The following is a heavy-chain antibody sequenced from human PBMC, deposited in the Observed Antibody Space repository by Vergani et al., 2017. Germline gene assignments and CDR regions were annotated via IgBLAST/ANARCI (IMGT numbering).Heavy chain of an antibody. J-gene: IGHJ4*02. CDR3: AKDSLAYGSGSWYD. D-gene: IGHD3-10*01. V-gene: IGHV3-23*04. CDR2: ISVSGVSA. Sequence: EVQLVESGGGLVPPGRSLRLPCAASGFSFGDYATTWVRQAPGKGLEWVSGISVSGVSAYYTDSVKARFTISRDNSKNMLFLQMNNLRTEDTAIYYCAKDSLAYGSGSWYDWGGGSLVTV. CDR1: GFSFGDYA.